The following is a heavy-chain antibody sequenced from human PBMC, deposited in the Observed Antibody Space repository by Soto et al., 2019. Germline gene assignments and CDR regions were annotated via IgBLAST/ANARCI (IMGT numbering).Heavy chain of an antibody. CDR2: ISTYNGNT. Sequence: QVQLVHSGAEVKKPGASVKVSCKASGYTFTSYGISWVRQAPGQGLEWMGWISTYNGNTNYAQKVQGRVTMTTDTSTSTAYRELRSLRSDDPAVYYCAREFVGTTTAWFAPSGQGTLVTVSS. CDR3: AREFVGTTTAWFAP. D-gene: IGHD1-7*01. J-gene: IGHJ5*02. CDR1: GYTFTSYG. V-gene: IGHV1-18*04.